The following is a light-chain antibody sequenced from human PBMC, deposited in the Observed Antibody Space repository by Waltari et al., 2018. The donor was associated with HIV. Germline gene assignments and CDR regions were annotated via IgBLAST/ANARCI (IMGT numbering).Light chain of an antibody. V-gene: IGLV3-21*04. J-gene: IGLJ2*01. CDR1: RIGTKS. Sequence: ATITCEGDRIGTKSVHWYQQKSGQAPQLIIYYDSDRPSGIPERFSGSNSGSAATLTISSVEDGDEADYYCEVWDETRNRVVFGGGTKLFAL. CDR3: EVWDETRNRVV. CDR2: YDS.